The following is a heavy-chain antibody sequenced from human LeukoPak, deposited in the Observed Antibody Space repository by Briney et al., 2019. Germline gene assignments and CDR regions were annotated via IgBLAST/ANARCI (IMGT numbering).Heavy chain of an antibody. J-gene: IGHJ4*02. CDR3: TTSYDFWAWGY. V-gene: IGHV3-7*01. CDR1: GFTFSSYW. Sequence: GGSLRLSCAASGFTFSSYWMSWVRQAPGKGLEWVANIKQDGSEKYYVDSVKGRFTISRDNAKNSLYLQMNSPRAEDTAVYYCTTSYDFWAWGYWGQGTLVTVSS. D-gene: IGHD3-3*01. CDR2: IKQDGSEK.